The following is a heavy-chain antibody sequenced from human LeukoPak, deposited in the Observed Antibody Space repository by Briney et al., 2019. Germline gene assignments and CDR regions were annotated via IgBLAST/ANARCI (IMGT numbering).Heavy chain of an antibody. D-gene: IGHD6-19*01. Sequence: PSEILSLTCTVSGGSISSFGYYWGWIRQPPGKGLEWIGNIYYSGNTYYNASLRSRITLSVDASKNQFSLNLRSVTAADTAVYYCARTRKAVAATGAWYFDLWGRGSLVTVSS. CDR1: GGSISSFGYY. CDR2: IYYSGNT. CDR3: ARTRKAVAATGAWYFDL. V-gene: IGHV4-39*01. J-gene: IGHJ2*01.